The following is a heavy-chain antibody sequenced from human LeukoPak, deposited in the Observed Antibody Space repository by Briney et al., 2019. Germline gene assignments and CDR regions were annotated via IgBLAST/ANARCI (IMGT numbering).Heavy chain of an antibody. CDR3: ARVSGGAVAGYFDY. CDR2: IYHSGST. D-gene: IGHD6-19*01. V-gene: IGHV4-4*02. J-gene: IGHJ4*02. CDR1: GGSISSSNW. Sequence: SETLSLTCAVSGGSISSSNWWSWVRQPPGKGLEWIGEIYHSGSTNYNPSLKSRVTISVDKSKNQFSLKLSSVTAADTAVYYCARVSGGAVAGYFDYWGQGTLVTVSS.